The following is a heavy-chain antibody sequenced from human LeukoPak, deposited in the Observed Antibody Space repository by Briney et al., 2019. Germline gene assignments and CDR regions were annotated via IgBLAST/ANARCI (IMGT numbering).Heavy chain of an antibody. J-gene: IGHJ6*03. CDR3: ARVIYYHYYYMDV. CDR1: GFTFSNYA. V-gene: IGHV3-30*04. Sequence: GRSLRLSCAASGFTFSNYALHWVRQAPGKGLEWVAVISYDDTNKYYVDSVKGRFTISRDNAKNSLYLQMNSLRAEDTAVYYCARVIYYHYYYMDVWGKGTTVTVSS. CDR2: ISYDDTNK.